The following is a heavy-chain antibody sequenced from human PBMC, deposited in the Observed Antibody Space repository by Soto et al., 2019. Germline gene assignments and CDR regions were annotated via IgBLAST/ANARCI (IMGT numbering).Heavy chain of an antibody. D-gene: IGHD3-10*01. V-gene: IGHV4-31*03. CDR1: GVSVTTGGGYY. CDR2: IYYSGST. Sequence: QVQLQESGPGLVKPSQTLSLTCSVSGVSVTTGGGYYWSWIRQHPGKGPEWIGYIYYSGSTYYNPSIKSRVTISADASTNQFSLTMTSVTVSDTAVYFCEKDEGLLWSGELVWGQGILVTVSS. CDR3: EKDEGLLWSGELV. J-gene: IGHJ4*02.